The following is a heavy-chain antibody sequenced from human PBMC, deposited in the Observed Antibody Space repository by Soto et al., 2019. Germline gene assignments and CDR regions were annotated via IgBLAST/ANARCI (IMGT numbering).Heavy chain of an antibody. Sequence: EVQLVESGGGLVQPGRSLRLSCAASGFTFDDYAMHWVRQAPGKGLEWVSGISWNSGSIGYADSVKGRFTISRDNAKNSLYLQMNSLRAEDTALYYCAKDNQWGTGSGSYLFDYWGQGTLVTVSS. CDR1: GFTFDDYA. CDR3: AKDNQWGTGSGSYLFDY. V-gene: IGHV3-9*01. J-gene: IGHJ4*02. D-gene: IGHD3-10*01. CDR2: ISWNSGSI.